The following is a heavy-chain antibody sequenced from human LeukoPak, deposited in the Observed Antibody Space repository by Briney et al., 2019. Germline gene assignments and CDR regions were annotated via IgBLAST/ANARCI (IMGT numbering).Heavy chain of an antibody. Sequence: SQTLSLTCTVSGGSISSYYWSWIRQPPGKGLEWIGYIYYSGSTNYNPSLKSRVTISVVTSKNQFSLKLSSVTAADTAVYYCARDRVGATESYYYYYMDVWGKGTTVTVSS. J-gene: IGHJ6*03. D-gene: IGHD1-26*01. CDR1: GGSISSYY. V-gene: IGHV4-59*01. CDR2: IYYSGST. CDR3: ARDRVGATESYYYYYMDV.